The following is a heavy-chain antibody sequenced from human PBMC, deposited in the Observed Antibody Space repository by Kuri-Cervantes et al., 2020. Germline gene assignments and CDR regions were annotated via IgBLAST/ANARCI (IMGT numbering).Heavy chain of an antibody. Sequence: LSLSCAASGFTFNNYATHWVRQAPGKGLEWVAVISYDGSNKYYADSVKGRFTISRDNSKNTLYLQMNSLRAEDTAVYYCARDPSYHSSGYYYYYYGMDVWGQGTTVTVSS. CDR2: ISYDGSNK. CDR3: ARDPSYHSSGYYYYYYGMDV. V-gene: IGHV3-30*04. CDR1: GFTFNNYA. D-gene: IGHD3-22*01. J-gene: IGHJ6*02.